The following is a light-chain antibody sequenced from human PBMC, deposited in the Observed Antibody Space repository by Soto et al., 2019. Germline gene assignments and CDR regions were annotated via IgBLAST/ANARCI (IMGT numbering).Light chain of an antibody. J-gene: IGKJ2*01. CDR2: VAS. CDR1: QASNGW. CDR3: QQAFRFPHT. Sequence: DIQMTQSPPSVSASVGDRVTITCRASQASNGWLSWYQQKPGKAPKLLISVASRLESGVPSRFSGSGAGTEFSLAVTSLQPEAFATYYCQQAFRFPHTFGQGTRLE. V-gene: IGKV1-12*01.